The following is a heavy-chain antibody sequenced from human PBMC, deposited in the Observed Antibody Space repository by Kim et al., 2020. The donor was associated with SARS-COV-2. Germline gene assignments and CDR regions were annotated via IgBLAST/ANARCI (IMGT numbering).Heavy chain of an antibody. J-gene: IGHJ4*02. Sequence: GGSLRLSCAASGFTFSDYYMSWIRQAPGKGLEWVSYISSSGSTIYYADSVKGRFTISRDNAKNSLYLQMNSLRAEDTAVYYCARVEYYYDSSGYYGEVYYFDYWGQGTLVTVSS. CDR2: ISSSGSTI. V-gene: IGHV3-11*01. CDR1: GFTFSDYY. CDR3: ARVEYYYDSSGYYGEVYYFDY. D-gene: IGHD3-22*01.